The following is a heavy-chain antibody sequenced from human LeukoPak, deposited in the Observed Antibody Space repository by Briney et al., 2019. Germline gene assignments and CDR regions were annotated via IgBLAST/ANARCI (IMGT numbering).Heavy chain of an antibody. D-gene: IGHD3-9*01. CDR2: ISASSANT. CDR1: GFTFSVYG. CDR3: AKWGDYDVLTGYYVSDF. J-gene: IGHJ4*02. V-gene: IGHV3-23*01. Sequence: GGSLRLSCAASGFTFSVYGMTWVRQAPGKGLEWVSGISASSANTYYADSVNGRFTISRDNSKNTLYLQMNSLRADDTAVYYCAKWGDYDVLTGYYVSDFWGQGTLVTVSS.